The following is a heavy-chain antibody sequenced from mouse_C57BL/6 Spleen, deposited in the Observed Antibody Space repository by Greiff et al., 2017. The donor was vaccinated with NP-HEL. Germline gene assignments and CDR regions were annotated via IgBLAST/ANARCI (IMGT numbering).Heavy chain of an antibody. CDR1: GFTFSDYG. J-gene: IGHJ2*01. V-gene: IGHV5-17*01. CDR2: ISSGSSTI. CDR3: ARDYDYDV. D-gene: IGHD2-4*01. Sequence: EVKLVESGGGLVKPGGSLKLSCAASGFTFSDYGMHWVRQAPETGLEWVAYISSGSSTIYYADTVKGRFTISRDNAKNTLFLQMTSRRAEDTAMYYCARDYDYDVRGQGTTLTVSS.